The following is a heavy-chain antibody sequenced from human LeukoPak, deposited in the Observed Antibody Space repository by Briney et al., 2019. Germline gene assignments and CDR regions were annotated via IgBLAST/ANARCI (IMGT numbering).Heavy chain of an antibody. V-gene: IGHV4-59*01. J-gene: IGHJ5*02. CDR3: ARLRRLAPVICWFDP. Sequence: SEALSLTRTVSGGSISSYYWSWIRQPPGKGLEWIGYIYYSGSTNYNPSLKSRVTISVDTSKNQFSLKLSSVTAADTAVYYCARLRRLAPVICWFDPWGQGTLVTVSS. CDR2: IYYSGST. CDR1: GGSISSYY. D-gene: IGHD3-22*01.